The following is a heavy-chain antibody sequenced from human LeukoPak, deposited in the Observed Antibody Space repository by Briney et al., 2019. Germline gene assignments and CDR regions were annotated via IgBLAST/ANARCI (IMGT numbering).Heavy chain of an antibody. Sequence: SETLSLTCTVSGGSIGSYYWGWIRQPPGKGLEWIGYIYYSGSTNYNPSLKSRVTISVDTSKNQFSLKLSSVTAADTAVYYCARDNHFPYGMDVWGQGTTVTVSS. CDR3: ARDNHFPYGMDV. CDR2: IYYSGST. J-gene: IGHJ6*02. D-gene: IGHD3-3*02. CDR1: GGSIGSYY. V-gene: IGHV4-59*01.